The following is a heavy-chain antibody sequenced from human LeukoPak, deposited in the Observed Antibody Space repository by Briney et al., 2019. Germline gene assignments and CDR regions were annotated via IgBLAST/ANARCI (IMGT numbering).Heavy chain of an antibody. D-gene: IGHD6-19*01. J-gene: IGHJ1*01. CDR1: GFTFSSYG. V-gene: IGHV3-23*01. CDR3: AKSEQWLVLYPEYFQH. CDR2: ISGSGGST. Sequence: QPGGTLRLSCAASGFTFSSYGMSWVRQAPGKGLEWVSAISGSGGSTYYADSVKGRFTISRDNSKNTLYLQMNSLRAEDTAVYYCAKSEQWLVLYPEYFQHWGQGTLVTVSS.